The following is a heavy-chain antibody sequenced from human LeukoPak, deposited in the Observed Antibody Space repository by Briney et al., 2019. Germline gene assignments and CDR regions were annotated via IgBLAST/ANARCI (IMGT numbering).Heavy chain of an antibody. V-gene: IGHV5-51*01. CDR1: GYSFANYW. CDR3: ARRRHSTSGSCEDFDY. Sequence: MHGESLKISCKGSGYSFANYWIGWVRQMPGKGLEWMGTIYPGDSDTRYSPSFQGQVTISADKSISTAYLQWSSLKASDTAMYYCARRRHSTSGSCEDFDYWGQGTLVTVSS. CDR2: IYPGDSDT. D-gene: IGHD2-15*01. J-gene: IGHJ4*02.